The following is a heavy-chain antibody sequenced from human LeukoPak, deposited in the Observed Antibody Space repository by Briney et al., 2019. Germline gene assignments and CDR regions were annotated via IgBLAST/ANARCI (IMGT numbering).Heavy chain of an antibody. CDR3: ARRSSGWWSFDY. CDR2: IYYSGST. CDR1: GGSISSYY. Sequence: PSETLSLTCTVSGGSISSYYWSWIRQPPGKGLEWIGYIYYSGSTNYNPSLKSRVTISVDTSKNQFSLKLSSVTAAVTAVYYCARRSSGWWSFDYWGQGTLVTVSS. J-gene: IGHJ4*02. V-gene: IGHV4-59*01. D-gene: IGHD6-19*01.